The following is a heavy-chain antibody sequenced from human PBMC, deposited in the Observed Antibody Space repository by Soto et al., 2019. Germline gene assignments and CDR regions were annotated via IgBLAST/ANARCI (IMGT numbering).Heavy chain of an antibody. D-gene: IGHD5-12*01. J-gene: IGHJ4*02. CDR2: ISYSVST. CDR1: GGSISSFY. CDR3: ARGGRMATKPFDY. V-gene: IGHV4-59*01. Sequence: PSLTCTVSGGSISSFYWSWIRQPPGKGLEWIGYISYSVSTNYNPSLKSRVTISVDTSKNQFSLKLSSVTAADTAVYFCARGGRMATKPFDYWGQGTLVTVYS.